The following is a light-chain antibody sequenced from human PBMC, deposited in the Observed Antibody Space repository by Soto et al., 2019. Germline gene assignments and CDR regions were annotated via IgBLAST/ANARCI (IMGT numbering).Light chain of an antibody. CDR1: QSISSW. CDR2: DAS. Sequence: DIQMTQSPSTLSASVGDRVTITCRASQSISSWLAWYQQKPGKAPKLLIFDASSLESGVPSRFSGSGSGTEFTLTISSLQPDDFASYYCQQYNSYPLTFGGGTKVAIK. CDR3: QQYNSYPLT. V-gene: IGKV1-5*01. J-gene: IGKJ4*01.